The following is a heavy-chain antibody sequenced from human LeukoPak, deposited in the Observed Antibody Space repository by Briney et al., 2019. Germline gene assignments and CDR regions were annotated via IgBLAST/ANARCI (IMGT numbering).Heavy chain of an antibody. CDR3: ARDRNYDSSGYYPNWFDP. J-gene: IGHJ5*02. Sequence: GGSLRLSCAASGFTFSSYWMSWVRQAPGKGLEWVANIKQDGSEKYYVDSVKGRSTISRDNAKNSLYLQMNSLRAEDTAVYYCARDRNYDSSGYYPNWFDPWGQGTLVTVSS. V-gene: IGHV3-7*01. CDR1: GFTFSSYW. CDR2: IKQDGSEK. D-gene: IGHD3-22*01.